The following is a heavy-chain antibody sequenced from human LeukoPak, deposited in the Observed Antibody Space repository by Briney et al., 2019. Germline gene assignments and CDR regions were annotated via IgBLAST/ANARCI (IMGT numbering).Heavy chain of an antibody. CDR3: ARDYASDY. Sequence: GGSLRLSCAAPGFTFRRYEMNWVRQAPGKGLEWVSYISRSGDTIYFADSVKGRFTISRDNAKNSLYLQMSSLRAEDTAVYYCARDYASDYWGQGTLVTVSS. D-gene: IGHD3-10*01. CDR1: GFTFRRYE. CDR2: ISRSGDTI. J-gene: IGHJ4*02. V-gene: IGHV3-48*03.